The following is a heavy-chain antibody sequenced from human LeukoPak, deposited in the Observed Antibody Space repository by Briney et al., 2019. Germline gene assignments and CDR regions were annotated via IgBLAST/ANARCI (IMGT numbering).Heavy chain of an antibody. Sequence: PSETLSLTCTVSGYSISSGYYWGWIRQPPGKGLERIGSIYHSGSTYYNPSLKSRVTISVDTSKNQFSLKLSSVTAADTAVYYCARDGSSAVADYWGQGTLVTVSS. J-gene: IGHJ4*02. D-gene: IGHD6-19*01. V-gene: IGHV4-38-2*02. CDR2: IYHSGST. CDR3: ARDGSSAVADY. CDR1: GYSISSGYY.